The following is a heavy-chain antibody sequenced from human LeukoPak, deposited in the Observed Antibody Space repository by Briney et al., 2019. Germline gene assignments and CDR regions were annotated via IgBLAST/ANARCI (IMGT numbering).Heavy chain of an antibody. Sequence: SETLSLTCTVSGGSISSSSYYWGWIRQPPGKGLEWIGSIYYSGSTYYNPSLKSRVTISVDTSKNQFSLKLSSVTAADTAVYYCARQSRNYYDILTGPHSFDYWGQGTLVTVSS. J-gene: IGHJ4*02. D-gene: IGHD3-9*01. V-gene: IGHV4-39*01. CDR3: ARQSRNYYDILTGPHSFDY. CDR2: IYYSGST. CDR1: GGSISSSSYY.